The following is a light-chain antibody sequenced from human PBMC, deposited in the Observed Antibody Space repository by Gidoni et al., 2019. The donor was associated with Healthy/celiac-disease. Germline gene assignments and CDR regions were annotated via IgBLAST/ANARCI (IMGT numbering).Light chain of an antibody. CDR1: QSVSSSY. Sequence: EIVLTQSPGTLSLSPGERATLSCRASQSVSSSYVAWYQQKPGQAPRLLNYGASSRATGIPDRFRGSGSGTDFTLTISRLGPEDLAVYYCQQYGSSPPWTFGQGTKVEIK. V-gene: IGKV3-20*01. CDR3: QQYGSSPPWT. J-gene: IGKJ1*01. CDR2: GAS.